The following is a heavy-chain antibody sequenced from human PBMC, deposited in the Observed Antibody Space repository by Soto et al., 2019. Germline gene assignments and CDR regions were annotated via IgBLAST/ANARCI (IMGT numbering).Heavy chain of an antibody. V-gene: IGHV3-23*01. CDR2: ISGSGGST. Sequence: GGSLRLSCAASRFTFSSYAMSWVRQAPGKGLEWVSAISGSGGSTYYADSVKGRFTISRDNSKNTLYLQMNSLRAEDTAVYYCAKDNLEWLLGFFDYWGQGTLVTVSS. CDR1: RFTFSSYA. J-gene: IGHJ4*02. CDR3: AKDNLEWLLGFFDY. D-gene: IGHD3-3*01.